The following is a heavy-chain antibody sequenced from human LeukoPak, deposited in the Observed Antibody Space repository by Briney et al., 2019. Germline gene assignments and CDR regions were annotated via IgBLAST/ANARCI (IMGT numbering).Heavy chain of an antibody. CDR3: ASCIYGDYVGVVDWFDP. Sequence: SETLSLTCTVSGGSISSYYWSWIRQPPGKGLEWIGYIYYSGSTNYNPSLKSRVTISVDTSKNQFSLKLSSVTAADTAVYYCASCIYGDYVGVVDWFDPWGQGTLVTVSS. CDR2: IYYSGST. CDR1: GGSISSYY. D-gene: IGHD4-17*01. V-gene: IGHV4-59*01. J-gene: IGHJ5*02.